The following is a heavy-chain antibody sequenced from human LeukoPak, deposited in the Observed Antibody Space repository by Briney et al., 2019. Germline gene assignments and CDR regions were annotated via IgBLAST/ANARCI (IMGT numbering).Heavy chain of an antibody. CDR1: GGSISSGSYH. V-gene: IGHV4-61*02. D-gene: IGHD6-6*01. Sequence: SETLSLTCTVSGGSISSGSYHWSWIRQPAGKGLEWIGRIYPSGSTGCNPSLKSRITISLDTSKNQFSLNLNSVTAADTAVYYCARSSLEARPIAARANCFDPWGQGTLVTVSS. CDR2: IYPSGST. CDR3: ARSSLEARPIAARANCFDP. J-gene: IGHJ5*02.